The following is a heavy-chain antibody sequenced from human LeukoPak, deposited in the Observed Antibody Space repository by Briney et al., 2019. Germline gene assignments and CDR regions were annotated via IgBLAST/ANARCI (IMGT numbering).Heavy chain of an antibody. V-gene: IGHV4-59*08. Sequence: SETLPLTCTVSGGSISSYYWSWIRQPPGKGLEWIGYIYYSGSTNYNPSLKSRVTISVDTSKNQFSLKLSSVTAADTAVYYCARSIGYCSSTSCYGFHWFDPWGQGTLVTVSS. CDR3: ARSIGYCSSTSCYGFHWFDP. J-gene: IGHJ5*02. D-gene: IGHD2-2*01. CDR2: IYYSGST. CDR1: GGSISSYY.